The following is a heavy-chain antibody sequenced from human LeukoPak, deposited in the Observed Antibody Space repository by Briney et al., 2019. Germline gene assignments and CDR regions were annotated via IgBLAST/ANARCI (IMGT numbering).Heavy chain of an antibody. CDR2: LDPEDGET. J-gene: IGHJ4*02. Sequence: GASVKVSCIVSGHTLTDLSTHWVRQTPGGGLEWMGGLDPEDGETIYAQKFQGRVTMTEDTSTDTAYMELSSLRSEDTAVYYCATGGIYSLLDYWGQGTLVTVSS. D-gene: IGHD1-26*01. CDR1: GHTLTDLS. CDR3: ATGGIYSLLDY. V-gene: IGHV1-24*01.